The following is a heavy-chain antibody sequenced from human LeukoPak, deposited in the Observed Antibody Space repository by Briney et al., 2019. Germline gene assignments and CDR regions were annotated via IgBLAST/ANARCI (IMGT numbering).Heavy chain of an antibody. CDR1: GFTFRRYA. J-gene: IGHJ4*02. Sequence: GGSLSLSCAASGFTFRRYAMRCVRESPGRGVEWVSPICCSGGSTFYADSVKGRFNISRDNSKNTLYLQMNSLRAEDAAVYYCAKGGYSSSWYSPLDYWGQGTLVTVSS. CDR3: AKGGYSSSWYSPLDY. CDR2: ICCSGGST. D-gene: IGHD6-13*01. V-gene: IGHV3-23*01.